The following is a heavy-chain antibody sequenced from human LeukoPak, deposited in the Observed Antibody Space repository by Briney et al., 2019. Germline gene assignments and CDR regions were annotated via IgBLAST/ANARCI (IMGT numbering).Heavy chain of an antibody. V-gene: IGHV3-23*01. D-gene: IGHD6-19*01. Sequence: GGSLRLSCAASGFTFSSYATSWVRQAPEKGLEWVSAISGSGGSTYYADSVKGRFTISRDNSKNTLYLQMNSLRAEDTAVYYCAKDVAVAANTDYFDYWGQGTLVTVSS. CDR2: ISGSGGST. CDR1: GFTFSSYA. CDR3: AKDVAVAANTDYFDY. J-gene: IGHJ4*02.